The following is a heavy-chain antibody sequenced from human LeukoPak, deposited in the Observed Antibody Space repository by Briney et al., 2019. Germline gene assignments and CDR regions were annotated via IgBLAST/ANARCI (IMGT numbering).Heavy chain of an antibody. CDR3: ASRKWELRPYDY. V-gene: IGHV4-4*02. Sequence: PSGTLSLTCAVSGGSISSSSWWSWVRQPPGKGLEWIGEIYHSGSTNYNPSLKSRVTISVDKSKNQFSLKLSSVNAADTAVYYCASRKWELRPYDYWGQGTLVTVSS. D-gene: IGHD1-26*01. J-gene: IGHJ4*02. CDR1: GGSISSSSW. CDR2: IYHSGST.